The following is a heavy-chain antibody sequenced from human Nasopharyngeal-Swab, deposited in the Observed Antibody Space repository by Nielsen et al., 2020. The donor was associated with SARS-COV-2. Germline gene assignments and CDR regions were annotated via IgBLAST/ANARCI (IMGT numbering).Heavy chain of an antibody. Sequence: GGSLRLSCAASGFIFSSYAMSWVRQAPGKGLEWVSAISGSGDSTYYADSVKGRFTISRENAKNSLYLQMNSLRAGDTAVYYCARADGSLFDYWGQGTLVTVSS. CDR3: ARADGSLFDY. CDR1: GFIFSSYA. V-gene: IGHV3-23*01. D-gene: IGHD1-26*01. CDR2: ISGSGDST. J-gene: IGHJ4*02.